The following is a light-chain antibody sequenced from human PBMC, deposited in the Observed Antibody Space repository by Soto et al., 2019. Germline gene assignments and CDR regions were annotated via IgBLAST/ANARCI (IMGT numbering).Light chain of an antibody. CDR1: SSNIGRND. CDR3: AAWDDSLSGLYV. CDR2: SNN. Sequence: QSVLTQPPSASGTPGQRVTISCSGTSSNIGRNDVCWYQQLPGTAPKRLIFSNNQRPSGVPDRFSGSKSGTSASLAIGGLRSEDEADYYCAAWDDSLSGLYVFGTGTKATVL. J-gene: IGLJ1*01. V-gene: IGLV1-47*02.